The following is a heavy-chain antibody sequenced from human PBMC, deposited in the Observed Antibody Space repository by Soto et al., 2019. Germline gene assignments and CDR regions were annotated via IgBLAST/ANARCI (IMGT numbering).Heavy chain of an antibody. D-gene: IGHD5-12*01. J-gene: IGHJ2*01. CDR2: INPNSGGT. CDR1: GYTFTGYY. V-gene: IGHV1-2*02. CDR3: ARGRGYSGYAYWYFDL. Sequence: QVQLVQSGAEVKKPGASVKVSCKASGYTFTGYYMHWVRQAPGQGLEWMGWINPNSGGTNYAQKLQCRVTMTRDTSISTAYMELSRLRSDDTAVYYCARGRGYSGYAYWYFDLWGRGTLVTVSS.